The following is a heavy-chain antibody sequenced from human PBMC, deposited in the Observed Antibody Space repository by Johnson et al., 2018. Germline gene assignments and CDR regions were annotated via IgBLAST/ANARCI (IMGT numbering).Heavy chain of an antibody. CDR1: GFTFSTHA. Sequence: EVQLLESGGGLAQPGGSLRLSCEASGFTFSTHAMSWVRQIPGKGLEWVSSYSARHDYTHYADSVKGRFTISRDNSKNTLYLQMTSLRAEDTAVYYCAKASSPPRDRYDTTYYYDPFDIWGQGTKVTVSS. D-gene: IGHD3-3*01. V-gene: IGHV3-23*01. CDR3: AKASSPPRDRYDTTYYYDPFDI. J-gene: IGHJ3*02. CDR2: YSARHDYT.